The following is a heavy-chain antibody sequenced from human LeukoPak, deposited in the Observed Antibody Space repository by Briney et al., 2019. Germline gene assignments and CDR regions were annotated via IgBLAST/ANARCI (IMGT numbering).Heavy chain of an antibody. CDR1: GYTFTGYY. D-gene: IGHD4-17*01. J-gene: IGHJ5*02. CDR3: ARPPHPNYGDYVSWFDP. CDR2: INPNSGGT. Sequence: ASVKVSCKASGYTFTGYYMHWVRQAPGQGLEWMGWINPNSGGTNYAQKFQGMVTMTRDTSISTAYMELSRLRSDDTAVYYCARPPHPNYGDYVSWFDPWGQGTLVTVSS. V-gene: IGHV1-2*02.